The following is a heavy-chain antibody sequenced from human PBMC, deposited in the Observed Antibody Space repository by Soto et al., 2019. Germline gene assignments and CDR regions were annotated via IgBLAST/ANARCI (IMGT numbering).Heavy chain of an antibody. D-gene: IGHD6-13*01. CDR1: GFTFSSYT. Sequence: PGGSLRLSCAASGFTFSSYTMNWVRQAPGKGLDWVSATRGNGVGTYYADSVKGRFIVSRDNSKNTLYLQMNSLRAEDTAVYYCAKDLRPAAGYVFTYYVMDVGGPGTTVTVPS. V-gene: IGHV3-23*01. CDR2: TRGNGVGT. J-gene: IGHJ6*02. CDR3: AKDLRPAAGYVFTYYVMDV.